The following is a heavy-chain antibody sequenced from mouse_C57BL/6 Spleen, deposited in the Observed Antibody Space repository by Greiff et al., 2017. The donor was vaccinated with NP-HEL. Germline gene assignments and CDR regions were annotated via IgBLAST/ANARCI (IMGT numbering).Heavy chain of an antibody. V-gene: IGHV5-9-1*02. J-gene: IGHJ4*01. CDR3: TRDQGSSPYAMDY. CDR1: GFTFSSYA. Sequence: EVKLVESGEGLVKPGGSLKLSCAASGFTFSSYAMSWVRQTPEKRLEWVAYISSGGDYIYYADTVKGRFTISRNNARNTLYLQMSSLKSEDTALYYCTRDQGSSPYAMDYWGQGPSVTVSS. D-gene: IGHD1-1*01. CDR2: ISSGGDYI.